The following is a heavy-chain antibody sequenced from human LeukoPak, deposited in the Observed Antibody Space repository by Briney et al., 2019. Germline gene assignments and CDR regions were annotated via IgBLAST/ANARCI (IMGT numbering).Heavy chain of an antibody. J-gene: IGHJ4*02. D-gene: IGHD5-12*01. CDR1: GFTSSSFW. Sequence: GGSLRLSCAASGFTSSSFWMTWVRQAPGKGLEWVANINQDGSEKYYVDSVKGRFTISRDNAKNSVYLQMNSLRAEDTAVYYCARDGGVSGYDLLDYWGQGTLVTVSS. CDR2: INQDGSEK. CDR3: ARDGGVSGYDLLDY. V-gene: IGHV3-7*01.